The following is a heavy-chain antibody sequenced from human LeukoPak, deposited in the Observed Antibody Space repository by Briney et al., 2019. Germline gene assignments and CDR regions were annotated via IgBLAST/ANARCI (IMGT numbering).Heavy chain of an antibody. Sequence: PSETLSLTCTVSGGSISSYYWSWIRQPPGKGLEWIGYIYYSGSTNYSPSLKSRVTISVDTSKNQFSLKLSSVTAADTAVYYCAKGVLRFLEWAYYFDYWGQGTLVTVSS. CDR3: AKGVLRFLEWAYYFDY. CDR2: IYYSGST. CDR1: GGSISSYY. D-gene: IGHD3-3*01. V-gene: IGHV4-59*01. J-gene: IGHJ4*02.